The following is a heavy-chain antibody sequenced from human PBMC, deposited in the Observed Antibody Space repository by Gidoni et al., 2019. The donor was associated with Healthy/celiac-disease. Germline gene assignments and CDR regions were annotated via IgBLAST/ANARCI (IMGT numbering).Heavy chain of an antibody. J-gene: IGHJ5*02. D-gene: IGHD3-22*01. CDR1: GFTFSSYS. CDR2: ISSSSSTI. CDR3: ARDLGYYYDSSGGGIDP. Sequence: EVQLVESGGGLVQPGGSLRLSCAASGFTFSSYSMNWVRQAPGKGLEWVSYISSSSSTIYYADSVKGRFTISIDNAKNSLYLQMNSLRAEDTAVYYCARDLGYYYDSSGGGIDPWGQGTLVTVSS. V-gene: IGHV3-48*01.